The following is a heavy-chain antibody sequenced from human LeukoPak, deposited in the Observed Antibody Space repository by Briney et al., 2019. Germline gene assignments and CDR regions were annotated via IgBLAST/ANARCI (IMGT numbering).Heavy chain of an antibody. CDR2: IIPIFGTA. J-gene: IGHJ4*02. D-gene: IGHD1-1*01. CDR3: ARGNWNDVDY. V-gene: IGHV1-69*13. Sequence: GASVKVSCKASGYTFTSYGISWVRQAPGQGLEWMGGIIPIFGTANYAQKFQGRVTITADESTSTAYMELSSLRSEDTAVYYCARGNWNDVDYWGQGTLVTVSS. CDR1: GYTFTSYG.